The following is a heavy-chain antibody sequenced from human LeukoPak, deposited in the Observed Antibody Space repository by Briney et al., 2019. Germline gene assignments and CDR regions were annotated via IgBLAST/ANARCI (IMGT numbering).Heavy chain of an antibody. CDR1: RHSFHSQW. V-gene: IGHV5-51*01. J-gene: IGHJ4*02. CDR2: IYPGDSDT. CDR3: ARRGDSDFRID. D-gene: IGHD2-21*02. Sequence: GESLKISCKAPRHSFHSQWIGWVRQMPGKGLQWMGIIYPGDSDTRYSPSFQGQVTISADASISAAYLQWNSLEASDTAIYYCARRGDSDFRIDWGQGTLVTVSS.